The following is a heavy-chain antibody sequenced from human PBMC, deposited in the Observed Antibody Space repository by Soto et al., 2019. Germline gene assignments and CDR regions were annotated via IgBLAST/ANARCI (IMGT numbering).Heavy chain of an antibody. Sequence: GGSLRLSCAASGFTFSSYAMGWVRQAPGKGLEWVSVISGSGGGTYYADSVKGRFTISRDNSKNTLYLQVNNLRAEDTAMYYCARPWNGYYCGLDVWGQGTTVTVSS. CDR2: ISGSGGGT. J-gene: IGHJ6*02. V-gene: IGHV3-23*01. CDR3: ARPWNGYYCGLDV. D-gene: IGHD1-1*01. CDR1: GFTFSSYA.